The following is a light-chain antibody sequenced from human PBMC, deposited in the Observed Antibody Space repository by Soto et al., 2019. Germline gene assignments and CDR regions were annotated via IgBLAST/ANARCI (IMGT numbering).Light chain of an antibody. CDR2: AAS. Sequence: DIQMTQSPSSLSASVGDRVTITCRASQDINNYVAWFQQKPGKAPKSLIYAASHLQSGVPSKFSGRGSGTVFTLTISSLQEEDLANYYCQQYRTYPLTFGPGTKLDIK. CDR3: QQYRTYPLT. V-gene: IGKV1-16*02. CDR1: QDINNY. J-gene: IGKJ3*01.